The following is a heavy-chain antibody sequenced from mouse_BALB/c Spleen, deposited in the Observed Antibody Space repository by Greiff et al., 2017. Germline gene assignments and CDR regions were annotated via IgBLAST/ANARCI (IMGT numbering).Heavy chain of an antibody. D-gene: IGHD2-14*01. CDR1: GYSITSDYA. J-gene: IGHJ3*01. Sequence: EVQLQESGPGLVKPSQSLSLTCTVTGYSITSDYAWNWIRQFPGNKLEWMGYISYSGSTRYNPSLNSRISFTPDTAKNQFFLQLNSVTTEDTATYYCARSVDYRYDLAYWGQGNLVTVSA. CDR3: ARSVDYRYDLAY. V-gene: IGHV3-2*02. CDR2: ISYSGST.